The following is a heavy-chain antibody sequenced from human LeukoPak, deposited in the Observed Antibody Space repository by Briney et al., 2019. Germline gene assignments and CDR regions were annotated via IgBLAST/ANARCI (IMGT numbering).Heavy chain of an antibody. J-gene: IGHJ4*02. CDR3: SRERAATGGGDY. D-gene: IGHD6-13*01. V-gene: IGHV1-69*01. CDR2: IIPIFGTA. CDR1: GGTFNIHA. Sequence: SSVKVSCKTSGGTFNIHAINWVRQAPGQGLEWMGVIIPIFGTANYAQKFVGRVTITEDESTSTAYMEMNSLTAEDRAVYYCSRERAATGGGDYWGQGTLVTVS.